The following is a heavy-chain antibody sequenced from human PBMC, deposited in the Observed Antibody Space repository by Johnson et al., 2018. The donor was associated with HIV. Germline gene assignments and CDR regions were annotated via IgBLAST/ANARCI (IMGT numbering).Heavy chain of an antibody. CDR2: ISRSGSTI. V-gene: IGHV3-11*01. J-gene: IGHJ3*02. CDR1: GFTFSDYY. CDR3: ARPIARGASDI. D-gene: IGHD3-10*01. Sequence: QVQLVESGGGLVKPGGSLRLSCAASGFTFSDYYMSWIRQAPGKGLEWVSYISRSGSTIYYADSVRGRFTISRDNAKNSLYLQMDSLRAEDTAIYYCARPIARGASDIWGQGTMVTVSS.